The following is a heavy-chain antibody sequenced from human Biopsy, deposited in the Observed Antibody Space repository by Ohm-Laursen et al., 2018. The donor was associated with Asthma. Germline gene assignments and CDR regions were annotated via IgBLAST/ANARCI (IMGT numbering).Heavy chain of an antibody. D-gene: IGHD4-23*01. CDR1: GFTVTTNS. CDR2: ISYDGGNK. CDR3: ARTHERWTSIQDDALDI. Sequence: SLRLSCAASGFTVTTNSISWDRQAPGKGLEWVAVISYDGGNKFYGDSVKGRFTLSRDNSRNTLYLQMNSLRVEDTAIYYCARTHERWTSIQDDALDIWGQGTMVIVSS. J-gene: IGHJ3*02. V-gene: IGHV3-30*03.